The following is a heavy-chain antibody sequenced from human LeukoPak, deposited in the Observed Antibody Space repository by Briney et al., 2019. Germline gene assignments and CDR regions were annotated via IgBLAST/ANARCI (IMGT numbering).Heavy chain of an antibody. Sequence: GGSLRLSCAASGFTFDDYAMHWVRQAPGKGLEWVSGISWNSGSIGYADSVKGRFTISRDNAKNSLYLQMNSLRAEDTALYYCAKCIVATITGSFYFDYWGQGTLVTVSS. CDR1: GFTFDDYA. J-gene: IGHJ4*02. CDR3: AKCIVATITGSFYFDY. D-gene: IGHD5-12*01. CDR2: ISWNSGSI. V-gene: IGHV3-9*01.